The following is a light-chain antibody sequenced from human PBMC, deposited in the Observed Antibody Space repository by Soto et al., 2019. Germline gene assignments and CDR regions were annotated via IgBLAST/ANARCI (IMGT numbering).Light chain of an antibody. Sequence: QSVLTQPASVSGSPGQSITISCTGTSSDVGGYNYASWYQQHPGKAPKLMIYEVSNRPSGVSNRFSGSKSGNTASLTISGLQAEDEADYYCSSYTSSSTPNWVFGGGTKLTVL. CDR3: SSYTSSSTPNWV. J-gene: IGLJ3*02. CDR1: SSDVGGYNY. CDR2: EVS. V-gene: IGLV2-14*01.